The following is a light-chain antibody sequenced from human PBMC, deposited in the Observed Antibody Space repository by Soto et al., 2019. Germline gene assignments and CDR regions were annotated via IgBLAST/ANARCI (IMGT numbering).Light chain of an antibody. CDR2: SNN. J-gene: IGLJ2*01. CDR3: AAWDDSLSGLV. CDR1: SSNIGSNT. Sequence: QSVLTQPPSASGTPGQRVTISCSGSSSNIGSNTVNWYQQLPGTAPKLLIYSNNQRPSGVPDRFSGSKSGTSASLAISGLRSDDEADYYCAAWDDSLSGLVFGGGTKLTVL. V-gene: IGLV1-44*01.